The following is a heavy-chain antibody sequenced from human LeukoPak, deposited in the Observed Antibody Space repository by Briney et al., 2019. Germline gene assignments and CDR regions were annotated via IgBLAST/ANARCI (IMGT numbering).Heavy chain of an antibody. J-gene: IGHJ6*03. CDR3: AKGLKTTVGPYMGYHYYMDV. Sequence: GGSLRLSCAASGFTFSKFALSWVRQAPGKGLEWFSTINDRGTGTYYADSVKGRFTISRDNSKNTLSLQMNSLRAEDTVVYYCAKGLKTTVGPYMGYHYYMDVWGKGTTVTVSS. D-gene: IGHD1-1*01. CDR2: INDRGTGT. V-gene: IGHV3-23*01. CDR1: GFTFSKFA.